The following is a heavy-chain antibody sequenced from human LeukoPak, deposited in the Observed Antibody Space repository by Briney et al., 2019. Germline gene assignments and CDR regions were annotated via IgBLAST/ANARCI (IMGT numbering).Heavy chain of an antibody. V-gene: IGHV1-2*02. CDR3: ARDPRNYVDY. CDR1: GYTFTGYY. D-gene: IGHD2/OR15-2a*01. Sequence: ASVKVSCKASGYTFTGYYMHWVRQAPGRGLEWMGWINPNSGATNSAQKFQDRVTLTRDASISTAYMELSSLRSDDTAVYYCARDPRNYVDYWGQGTLVTVPS. J-gene: IGHJ4*02. CDR2: INPNSGAT.